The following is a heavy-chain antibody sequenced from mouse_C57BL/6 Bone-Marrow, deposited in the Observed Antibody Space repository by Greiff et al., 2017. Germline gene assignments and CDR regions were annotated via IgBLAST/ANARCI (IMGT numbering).Heavy chain of an antibody. CDR2: ISSGGSYT. CDR3: ARHDYGTWFAY. Sequence: EVMLVESGGDLVKPGGSLKLSCAASGFTFSSYGMSWVRQTPDKRLEWVATISSGGSYTYYPDSVKGRFTISRDNAKNTLYLQMSSLKSEDTAMYYCARHDYGTWFAYWGQETLVTVSA. J-gene: IGHJ3*01. CDR1: GFTFSSYG. V-gene: IGHV5-6*02. D-gene: IGHD1-1*01.